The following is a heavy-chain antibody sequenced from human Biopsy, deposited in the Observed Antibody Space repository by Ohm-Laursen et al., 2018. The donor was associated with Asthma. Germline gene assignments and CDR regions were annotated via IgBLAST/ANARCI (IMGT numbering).Heavy chain of an antibody. CDR2: ISVYNGNT. Sequence: SAKVSCNTSGYTLNSAGITWVRQAPGQGLEWMGWISVYNGNTKVAQKLKDRVTMFSDTSTITAYMELRSLRSDDTAVYFCARAVDFSHYFGIDVWGQGTTVTVS. J-gene: IGHJ6*02. V-gene: IGHV1-18*01. CDR3: ARAVDFSHYFGIDV. D-gene: IGHD3-9*01. CDR1: GYTLNSAG.